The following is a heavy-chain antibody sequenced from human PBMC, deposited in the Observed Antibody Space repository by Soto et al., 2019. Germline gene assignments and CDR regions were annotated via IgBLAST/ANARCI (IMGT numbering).Heavy chain of an antibody. CDR2: LDYSGNT. Sequence: QVQLRESGPGLVKPSQTLSLTCTVSGDSISSGDYYWSWIRQPPGKGLEWIGCLDYSGNTYYNPSLKRRFRISVDTSPNQFSLQLSSVTVADTAAYYCASDFKRYSSPPGPLEYWGLGTLATVSS. CDR1: GDSISSGDYY. D-gene: IGHD6-13*01. J-gene: IGHJ4*02. V-gene: IGHV4-30-4*01. CDR3: ASDFKRYSSPPGPLEY.